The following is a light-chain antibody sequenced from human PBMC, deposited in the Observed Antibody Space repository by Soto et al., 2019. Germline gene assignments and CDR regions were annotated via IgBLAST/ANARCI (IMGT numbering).Light chain of an antibody. V-gene: IGLV2-14*03. J-gene: IGLJ1*01. CDR3: VSYTSSTTYV. CDR2: DVA. CDR1: SSDVGGSNF. Sequence: QSALTQPASVSDSPGQSITISCTGTSSDVGGSNFASWYQQHPGKPPKLIIYDVANRHSGVSNRFSGSKSGSTASLIISRLQTEDEADYYCVSYTSSTTYVFGTGTKVTVL.